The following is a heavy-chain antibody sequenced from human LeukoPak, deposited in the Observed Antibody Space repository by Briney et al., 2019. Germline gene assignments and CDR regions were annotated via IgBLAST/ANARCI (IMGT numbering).Heavy chain of an antibody. CDR2: IYHSGST. J-gene: IGHJ4*02. D-gene: IGHD4-23*01. V-gene: IGHV4-30-2*01. CDR1: GGSISSGGYS. Sequence: SQTLSLTCAVSGGSISSGGYSWSWIRQPPGKGLEWIGYIYHSGSTYYNPSLKSRVTISVDRSKNQFSLKLSSVTAADTAVYYCARLRGTTVVTPAQAEQALTRIDYWGQGTLVTVSS. CDR3: ARLRGTTVVTPAQAEQALTRIDY.